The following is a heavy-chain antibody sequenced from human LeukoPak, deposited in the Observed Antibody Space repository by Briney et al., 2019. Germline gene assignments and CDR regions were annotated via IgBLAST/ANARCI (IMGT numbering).Heavy chain of an antibody. CDR2: IYYTGPT. J-gene: IGHJ4*02. Sequence: SETLSLTCTVSGVSISTSRYYWGWLRQPPGKGLEWIGNIYYTGPTYYNASLESRVTISVDTSKNQFSLKLSSVTAADTAVYYCARQDQLGPFFDYWGQGTLVTVSS. CDR3: ARQDQLGPFFDY. CDR1: GVSISTSRYY. V-gene: IGHV4-39*01. D-gene: IGHD1-26*01.